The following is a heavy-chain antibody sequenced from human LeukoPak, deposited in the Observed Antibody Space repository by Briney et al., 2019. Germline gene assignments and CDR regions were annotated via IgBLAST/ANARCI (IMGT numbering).Heavy chain of an antibody. CDR3: AREYSSSWDFDY. Sequence: PGGSLRLSXAASGFTFSSYSISWVRQAPGKGLEWVSTIDGSGGSTYYADSVKGRFTISRDNAKNTLYLQMNSLRAEDTAVYYCAREYSSSWDFDYWGQGTLVTVSS. V-gene: IGHV3-23*01. CDR2: IDGSGGST. CDR1: GFTFSSYS. J-gene: IGHJ4*02. D-gene: IGHD6-13*01.